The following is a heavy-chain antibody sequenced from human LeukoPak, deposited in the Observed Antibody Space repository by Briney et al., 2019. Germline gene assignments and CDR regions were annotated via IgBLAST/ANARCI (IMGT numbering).Heavy chain of an antibody. CDR3: ARDPSRRWLQLLQKLYYFDY. CDR2: IYYSGST. J-gene: IGHJ4*02. CDR1: GGSISSSSYY. D-gene: IGHD5-24*01. Sequence: PSETLSLTCTVSGGSISSSSYYWGWIRQPPGKGLEWIGSIYYSGSTYYNPSLKSRVTISVDTSKNQFSLKLSSVTAADTAVYYCARDPSRRWLQLLQKLYYFDYWGQGTMVTVSS. V-gene: IGHV4-39*07.